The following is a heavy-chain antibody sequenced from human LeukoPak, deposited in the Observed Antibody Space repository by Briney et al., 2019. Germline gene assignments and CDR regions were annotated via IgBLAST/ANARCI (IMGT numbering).Heavy chain of an antibody. CDR1: GFTFSSYV. V-gene: IGHV3-30*14. CDR3: ARVRDVYNHVFEN. Sequence: GRSLRLSCAASGFTFSSYVMHWVRQAPGKGLEWVAVISYDGTNKYYADSVKGRFTISRDISKNTLHLQMNNLRADDTAVYYCARVRDVYNHVFENWGQGTLVTVS. CDR2: ISYDGTNK. D-gene: IGHD5-24*01. J-gene: IGHJ4*02.